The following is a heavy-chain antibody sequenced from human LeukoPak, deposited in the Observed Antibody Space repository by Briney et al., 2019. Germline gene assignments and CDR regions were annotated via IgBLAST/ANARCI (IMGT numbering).Heavy chain of an antibody. CDR3: ARGAMVRGVTGMDV. D-gene: IGHD3-10*01. Sequence: ASVKVSCKASGYTFTSYGISWVRQAPGQGLEWMGWISAYNGNTNYAQKLQGRVTMTTDTSTRTAYMELRSLRSDDTAVYYCARGAMVRGVTGMDVWGKGTTVTVSS. V-gene: IGHV1-18*04. J-gene: IGHJ6*04. CDR1: GYTFTSYG. CDR2: ISAYNGNT.